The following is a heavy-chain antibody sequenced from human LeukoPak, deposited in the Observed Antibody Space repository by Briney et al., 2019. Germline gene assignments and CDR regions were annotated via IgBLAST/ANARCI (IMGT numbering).Heavy chain of an antibody. CDR3: ASLINYYDSSGYYYHY. CDR2: INPNSGGT. CDR1: GYTFTGYY. D-gene: IGHD3-22*01. V-gene: IGHV1-2*06. J-gene: IGHJ4*02. Sequence: EASVKVSCKASGYTFTGYYMHWVRQARGQGLEWMGRINPNSGGTNYAQKFQGRVTMTRDTSISTAYMELSRLRFDDTAVYYCASLINYYDSSGYYYHYWGQGTLVTVSS.